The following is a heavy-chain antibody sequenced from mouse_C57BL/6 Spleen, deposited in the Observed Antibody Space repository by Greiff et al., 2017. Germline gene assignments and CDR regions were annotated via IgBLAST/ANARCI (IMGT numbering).Heavy chain of an antibody. CDR1: GYTFTSYW. Sequence: QVQLQQPGAELVRPGSSVKLSCKASGYTFTSYWMHWVKQRPIQGLEWIGNIDPSDSETHYNQKFKDKATLTVDTSSSTAYMQLSSLTSEDSAVDNCARGTTVVDWYFDVWGTGTTVTVSA. CDR2: IDPSDSET. J-gene: IGHJ1*03. D-gene: IGHD1-1*01. CDR3: ARGTTVVDWYFDV. V-gene: IGHV1-52*01.